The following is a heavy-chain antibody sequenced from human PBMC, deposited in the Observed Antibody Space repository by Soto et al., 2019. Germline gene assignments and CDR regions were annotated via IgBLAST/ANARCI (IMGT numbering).Heavy chain of an antibody. V-gene: IGHV4-30-4*02. Sequence: SETLSLTCTVSGGSISSGDYYWSWIRQPPGKGLEWIGYIYYSGSTYYNPSLKGRVTMSVDTSRDQVSLRLRSVTRADTAVYYCARDQYDFRSGSYYYAMEVWGQGTKVTVSS. D-gene: IGHD3-3*01. CDR2: IYYSGST. J-gene: IGHJ6*02. CDR3: ARDQYDFRSGSYYYAMEV. CDR1: GGSISSGDYY.